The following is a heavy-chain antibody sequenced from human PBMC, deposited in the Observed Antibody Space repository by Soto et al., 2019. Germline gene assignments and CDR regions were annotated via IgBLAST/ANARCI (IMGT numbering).Heavy chain of an antibody. J-gene: IGHJ4*02. Sequence: QVQLVQSGAEVKKPGSSVKVSCKASGGTFSSYTISWVRQAPGQGLEWMGRIIPILGIANYAQKFQGRVTIAADKSTSTAYMELSSLRSEDTAVYSCAERWLQLGIDYWGQGTLVTVSS. D-gene: IGHD5-12*01. CDR1: GGTFSSYT. CDR3: AERWLQLGIDY. CDR2: IIPILGIA. V-gene: IGHV1-69*02.